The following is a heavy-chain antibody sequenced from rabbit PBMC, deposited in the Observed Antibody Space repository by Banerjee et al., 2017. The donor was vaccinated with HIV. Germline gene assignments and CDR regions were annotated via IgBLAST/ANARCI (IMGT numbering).Heavy chain of an antibody. CDR1: GFSFSNGYV. CDR3: ARDLAGAIGWNFDL. D-gene: IGHD4-1*01. V-gene: IGHV1S45*01. J-gene: IGHJ4*01. CDR2: IDVGSSGST. Sequence: QEQLEESGGDLVKPEGSLTLTCTASGFSFSNGYVMCWVRQAPGKGLEWIACIDVGSSGSTYYASWAKGRFTISKTSSTTVTLQMTSLTAADTATYFCARDLAGAIGWNFDLWGPGTLVTVS.